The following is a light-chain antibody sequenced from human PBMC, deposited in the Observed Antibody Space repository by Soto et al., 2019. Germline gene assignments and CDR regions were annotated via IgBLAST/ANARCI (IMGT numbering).Light chain of an antibody. Sequence: QSVLTQPPSASGTPGQRVTISCSGSSSNSGSNTVNCYQQLPRTAPKLLIYSNNQRPSGVPDRFSGSKSGTSASLAISVLQAEDEADYYCAAWDDSLNGVVFGGGTKVTVL. J-gene: IGLJ2*01. CDR3: AAWDDSLNGVV. CDR2: SNN. CDR1: SSNSGSNT. V-gene: IGLV1-44*01.